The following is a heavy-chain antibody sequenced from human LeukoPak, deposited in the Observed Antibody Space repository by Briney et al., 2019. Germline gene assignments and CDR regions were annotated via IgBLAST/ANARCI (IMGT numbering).Heavy chain of an antibody. CDR3: ARAVAGGRYFDL. D-gene: IGHD4-23*01. CDR2: TYFMFEWSN. V-gene: IGHV6-1*01. CDR1: GDSVSNNSAA. J-gene: IGHJ2*01. Sequence: LQSLSLTCAISGDSVSNNSAAWTWIRQSPSRGLGWLGWTYFMFEWSNTYAASMTSRITINADTSKIQFSLQLNSVTPEDTAVYFCARAVAGGRYFDLWGRGTLVTVPS.